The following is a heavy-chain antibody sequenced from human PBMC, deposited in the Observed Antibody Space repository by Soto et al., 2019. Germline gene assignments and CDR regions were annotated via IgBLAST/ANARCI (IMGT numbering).Heavy chain of an antibody. D-gene: IGHD5-18*01. V-gene: IGHV3-15*07. J-gene: IGHJ4*02. CDR2: IKSKTAGGTT. CDR1: GFTFSNAW. Sequence: GGSLRLSCAASGFTFSNAWMNWVRQAPGKGLEWVGRIKSKTAGGTTDYAAPVKGRFTILRDDSKNTLYLQMDSLITEDTAVYFCSHGYGQYFNSWGQGTLVTVSS. CDR3: SHGYGQYFNS.